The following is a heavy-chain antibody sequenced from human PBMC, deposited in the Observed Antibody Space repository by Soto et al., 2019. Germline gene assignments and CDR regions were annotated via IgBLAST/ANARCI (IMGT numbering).Heavy chain of an antibody. D-gene: IGHD2-2*01. J-gene: IGHJ4*02. CDR3: ARAPAFCGPTSCYLFSGVGY. CDR2: ITSSGDTI. CDR1: GFTFSDYY. Sequence: QVHLVESGGGLVKPGGSLRLSCAASGFTFSDYYMSWIRQAPGKGLEWLSHITSSGDTIHYADSVKGRLTSSRDNANKSLYLQMNSLRAADTAVYYGARAPAFCGPTSCYLFSGVGYWGQGTLVTVSS. V-gene: IGHV3-11*01.